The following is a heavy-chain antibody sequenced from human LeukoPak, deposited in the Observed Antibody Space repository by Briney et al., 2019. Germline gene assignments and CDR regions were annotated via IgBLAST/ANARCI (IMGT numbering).Heavy chain of an antibody. CDR2: INHSGST. Sequence: PSETLSLTCAVYGGSFSGYYWSWIRQPPGKGLEWIGEINHSGSTNYNPSLKSRVTISVDTSKNQFSLKLSSVTAADTAVYYCARPADYDFWSGSIRFDYWGQGTLVTVSS. CDR3: ARPADYDFWSGSIRFDY. V-gene: IGHV4-34*01. CDR1: GGSFSGYY. D-gene: IGHD3-3*01. J-gene: IGHJ4*02.